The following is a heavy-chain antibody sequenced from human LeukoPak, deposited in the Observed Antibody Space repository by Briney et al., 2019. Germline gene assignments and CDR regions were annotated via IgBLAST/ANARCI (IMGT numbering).Heavy chain of an antibody. J-gene: IGHJ6*02. V-gene: IGHV3-53*04. D-gene: IGHD6-13*01. CDR3: ATTIAAAGNYYGMDV. CDR2: IYSGGST. Sequence: GALRLSCAVSGFTVSSNYMSWVRQPPGKGLEWVSVIYSGGSTYYADSVKGRFTISRHDSRDTLYLQMNSLRVEDTAVYYCATTIAAAGNYYGMDVWGQGTTVTVSS. CDR1: GFTVSSNY.